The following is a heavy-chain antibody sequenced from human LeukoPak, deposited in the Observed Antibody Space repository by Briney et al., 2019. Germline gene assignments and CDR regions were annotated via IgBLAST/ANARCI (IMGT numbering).Heavy chain of an antibody. CDR3: TRHLDYVGYYYYYMDV. D-gene: IGHD4-17*01. CDR2: IRSKANSYAT. V-gene: IGHV3-73*01. CDR1: GFTFSGSA. Sequence: GGSLRLSCAASGFTFSGSAMHWVRQASGKGLEWVGRIRSKANSYATAYAASVKGRFTISRDDSKNTAYLQMNSLKTEDTAVYYCTRHLDYVGYYYYYMDVWGEGTTVTVSS. J-gene: IGHJ6*03.